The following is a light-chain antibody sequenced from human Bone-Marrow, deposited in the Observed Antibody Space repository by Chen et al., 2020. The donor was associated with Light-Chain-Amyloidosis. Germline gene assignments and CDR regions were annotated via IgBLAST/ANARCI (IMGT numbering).Light chain of an antibody. CDR2: EVT. Sequence: QYARTPPAPVSGSPGQSITIPGTGTSSDVGGDNHVSWYQQHPDKAPKLMIYEVTNRPSWVPDRFSGSKSDNTASLTISGLQTEDEADYFCSSYTITNTLVFGSGTRVTVL. CDR3: SSYTITNTLV. CDR1: SSDVGGDNH. J-gene: IGLJ1*01. V-gene: IGLV2-14*01.